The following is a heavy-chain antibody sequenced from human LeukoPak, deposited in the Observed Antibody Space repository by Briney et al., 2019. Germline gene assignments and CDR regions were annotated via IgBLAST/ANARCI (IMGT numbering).Heavy chain of an antibody. CDR2: INPNSGGT. CDR3: ASYYYDSSGYSTFDY. J-gene: IGHJ4*02. Sequence: GASVKVSCKASGYTFTGYYMHWVRQAPGQGLEWMGWINPNSGGTNYAQKFQCRVTMTRDTSISTAYMELSRLRSDDTAVYYCASYYYDSSGYSTFDYWGQGTLVTVSS. D-gene: IGHD3-22*01. CDR1: GYTFTGYY. V-gene: IGHV1-2*02.